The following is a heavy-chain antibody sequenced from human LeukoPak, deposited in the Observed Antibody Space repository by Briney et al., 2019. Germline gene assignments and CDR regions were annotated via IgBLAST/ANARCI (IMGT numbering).Heavy chain of an antibody. J-gene: IGHJ4*02. Sequence: SVKVSCKASGGTFSSYAISWVRQAPGQGLEWMGGIIPMFGTANYAQKFQGRVTVTADKSTSTAYMELSSLRSEDTAVYYCARDVGEYCSSTNCYASHYWGQGTLVTVSS. D-gene: IGHD2-2*01. CDR2: IIPMFGTA. CDR1: GGTFSSYA. CDR3: ARDVGEYCSSTNCYASHY. V-gene: IGHV1-69*06.